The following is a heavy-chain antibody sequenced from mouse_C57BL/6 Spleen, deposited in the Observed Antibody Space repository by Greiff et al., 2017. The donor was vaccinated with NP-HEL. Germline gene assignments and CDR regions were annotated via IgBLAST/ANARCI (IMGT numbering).Heavy chain of an antibody. Sequence: VKLVESGPGLVAPSQSLSITCTVSGFSLTSYAISWVRQPPGKGLEWLGVIWTGGGTNYNSALKSRLSISKDNSKSQVFLKMNSLQTDDTARYYCATHYDYDDYAMDYWGQGTSVTVSS. D-gene: IGHD2-4*01. CDR1: GFSLTSYA. V-gene: IGHV2-9-1*01. J-gene: IGHJ4*01. CDR2: IWTGGGT. CDR3: ATHYDYDDYAMDY.